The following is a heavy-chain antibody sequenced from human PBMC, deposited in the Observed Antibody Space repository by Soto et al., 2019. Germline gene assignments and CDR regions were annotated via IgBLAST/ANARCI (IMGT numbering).Heavy chain of an antibody. CDR1: GGSISSYY. J-gene: IGHJ6*03. CDR3: ARVLLLGRPLYSYYYMDV. CDR2: IYYSGST. D-gene: IGHD3-22*01. V-gene: IGHV4-59*01. Sequence: SETLSLTCTVSGGSISSYYWSWIRQPPGKGLEWIGYIYYSGSTNYNPSLKSRVTISVDTSKNQFSLKLSSVTAADTAVYYCARVLLLGRPLYSYYYMDVWGKGTTVTGSS.